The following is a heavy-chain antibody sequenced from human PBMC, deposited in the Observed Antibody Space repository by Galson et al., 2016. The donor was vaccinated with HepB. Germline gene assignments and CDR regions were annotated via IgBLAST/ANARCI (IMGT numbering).Heavy chain of an antibody. V-gene: IGHV4-59*08. Sequence: LSLTCTVSGGSISGYYWSWIRQPPGEGLEWIGYIYYSGSTNYNPSLKSRLTISVDTSKNQFSLKLNSVTAADTAVYYCARRGAYYYYGMDVWGQGTTVTVSS. CDR1: GGSISGYY. CDR2: IYYSGST. CDR3: ARRGAYYYYGMDV. D-gene: IGHD1-26*01. J-gene: IGHJ6*02.